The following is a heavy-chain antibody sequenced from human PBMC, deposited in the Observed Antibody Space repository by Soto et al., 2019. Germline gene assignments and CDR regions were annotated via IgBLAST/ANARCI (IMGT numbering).Heavy chain of an antibody. Sequence: QSGGSLRLSCAASGFTFTTYTMSWVRQAPGKGLEWVSSISNSGGRPSYADSVQGRFIISRDNPKSTLYLQMNSLRAEDTAMYHCAKARCYTNDCYVPDSWGHGALVTVS. D-gene: IGHD2-21*02. CDR2: ISNSGGRP. V-gene: IGHV3-23*01. J-gene: IGHJ5*01. CDR1: GFTFTTYT. CDR3: AKARCYTNDCYVPDS.